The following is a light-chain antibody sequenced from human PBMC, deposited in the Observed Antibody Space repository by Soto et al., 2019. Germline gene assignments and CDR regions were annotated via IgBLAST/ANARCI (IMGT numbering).Light chain of an antibody. CDR2: WAS. CDR1: QSVLYSSTNKKY. Sequence: DIVMTQSPDSLAVSLGERATINCKSSQSVLYSSTNKKYLAWYQQKPGQPPKLLIYWASTRESGVPDRFSGSGSGTDFTLTISSLQAEDVAIYFCQQYYTPPLTFGGGTKVEIK. V-gene: IGKV4-1*01. CDR3: QQYYTPPLT. J-gene: IGKJ4*01.